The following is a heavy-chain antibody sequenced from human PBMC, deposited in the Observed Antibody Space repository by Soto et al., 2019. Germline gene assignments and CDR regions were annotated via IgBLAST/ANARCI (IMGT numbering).Heavy chain of an antibody. CDR3: ARGYYYGSGRPTPGGMDV. V-gene: IGHV1-8*01. D-gene: IGHD3-10*01. Sequence: QVQLVQSGVEVKKPGASVKVSCKASGYTFTSYDINWVRQATGQGLEWMGWMNPNSGNTGYAQKFQGRVTMTTDTSTSTAYMELRSLRSDDTAVYYCARGYYYGSGRPTPGGMDVWGQGTTVTVSS. CDR1: GYTFTSYD. CDR2: MNPNSGNT. J-gene: IGHJ6*02.